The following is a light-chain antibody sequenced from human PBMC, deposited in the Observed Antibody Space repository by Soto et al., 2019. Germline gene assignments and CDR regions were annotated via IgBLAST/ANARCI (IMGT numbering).Light chain of an antibody. J-gene: IGKJ5*01. CDR2: SAS. CDR3: QQYNDWPIT. CDR1: QSVSDN. V-gene: IGKV3-15*01. Sequence: EIRMTQYPATLSVSPGERVTLSCWASQSVSDNVAWYQQRPGQSPRLLMHSASARAAGLPARLRGSGYGTELSISIHSMQSEDFEVYFCQQYNDWPITFGQGTRLEIK.